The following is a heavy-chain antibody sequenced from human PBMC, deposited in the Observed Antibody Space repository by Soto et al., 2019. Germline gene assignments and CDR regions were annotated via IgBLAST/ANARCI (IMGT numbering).Heavy chain of an antibody. CDR2: IYYSGST. CDR1: GGSISSGGYY. J-gene: IGHJ4*02. CDR3: ARGGYSYGWPFDY. V-gene: IGHV4-31*03. Sequence: PSETLSLTCTVSGGSISSGGYYWSWIRQHPGKGLEWIGYIYYSGSTYYNPSLKSRVTISVDTSKNQFSLKLSSVTAADTAVYYCARGGYSYGWPFDYWGQGTLVTVPQ. D-gene: IGHD5-18*01.